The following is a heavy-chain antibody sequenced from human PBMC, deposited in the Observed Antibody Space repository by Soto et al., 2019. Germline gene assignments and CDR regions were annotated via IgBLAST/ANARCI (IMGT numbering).Heavy chain of an antibody. CDR1: GGSISSGGYY. CDR2: IYYSGST. CDR3: ARDRWLLGPCGFDP. D-gene: IGHD2-2*01. J-gene: IGHJ5*02. V-gene: IGHV4-31*03. Sequence: SETLSLTCPVSGGSISSGGYYWSWIRQHPGKGLEWIGYIYYSGSTYYNPSLKSRVTISVDTSKNQFSLKLSSVTAADTAVYYCARDRWLLGPCGFDPWGQGTLVTVSS.